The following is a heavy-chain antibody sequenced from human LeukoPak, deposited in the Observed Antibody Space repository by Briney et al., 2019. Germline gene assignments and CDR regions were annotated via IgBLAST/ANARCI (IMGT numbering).Heavy chain of an antibody. Sequence: SVKVSCKASGGTFSSYAISWVRQAPGQGLEWMGRIIPIFGTANYAQKFQGRVTITTDESTSTAYMELSSLRSEDTAVYYCARDGKYYYDGSGYSSIDYWGQGTLVTVSS. CDR2: IIPIFGTA. CDR1: GGTFSSYA. CDR3: ARDGKYYYDGSGYSSIDY. D-gene: IGHD3-22*01. J-gene: IGHJ4*02. V-gene: IGHV1-69*05.